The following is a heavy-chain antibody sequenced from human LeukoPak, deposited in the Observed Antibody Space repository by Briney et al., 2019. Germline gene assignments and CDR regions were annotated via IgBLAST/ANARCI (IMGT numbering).Heavy chain of an antibody. CDR3: ARENRRIREGYFDY. CDR2: ISGSGGST. CDR1: GFTFSSYA. J-gene: IGHJ4*02. V-gene: IGHV3-23*01. D-gene: IGHD2/OR15-2a*01. Sequence: QPGGSLRLSCAASGFTFSSYAMSWVRQAPGKGLEWVSAISGSGGSTYYADSVKGRFTISRDNAKNSLYLQMNSLRAEDTAVYYCARENRRIREGYFDYWGQGTLVTVSS.